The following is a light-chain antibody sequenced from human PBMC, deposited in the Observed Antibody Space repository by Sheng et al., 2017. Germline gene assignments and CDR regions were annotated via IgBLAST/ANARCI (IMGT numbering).Light chain of an antibody. V-gene: IGKV3-20*01. CDR1: QSVSSNY. CDR3: QQYGSSPLT. CDR2: GAS. J-gene: IGKJ4*01. Sequence: EIVLTQSPDTLSLSPGERVTLSCRASQSVSSNYLAWYQQKPGQAPRLLIYGASSMATVIPDRFSGSGSGTDFTLTINRLEPEDFAVYYCQQYGSSPLTFGGGTKVEIK.